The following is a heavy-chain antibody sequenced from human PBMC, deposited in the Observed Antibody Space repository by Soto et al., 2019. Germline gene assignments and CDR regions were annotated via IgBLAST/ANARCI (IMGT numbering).Heavy chain of an antibody. CDR2: IKSDGSST. Sequence: PGGSLRLSCAASGFTFSSYWMHWVRQGPAKGLVWVSRIKSDGSSTYYADSVKGRFTISRDNAKNTLYLQMNSLRAEDTAVYYCAREYYYDSSGYSHGMDVWGQGTTVTVSS. CDR3: AREYYYDSSGYSHGMDV. D-gene: IGHD3-22*01. CDR1: GFTFSSYW. V-gene: IGHV3-74*01. J-gene: IGHJ6*02.